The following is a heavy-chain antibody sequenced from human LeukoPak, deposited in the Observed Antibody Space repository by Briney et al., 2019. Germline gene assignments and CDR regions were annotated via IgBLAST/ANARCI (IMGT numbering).Heavy chain of an antibody. CDR3: ARDAYSSSRNDY. V-gene: IGHV3-23*01. D-gene: IGHD6-13*01. J-gene: IGHJ4*02. Sequence: GGTLRLSCAASGFTFSSYGMSWVRQAPGRGLEWVSSIRGSAGNAYYADSVKGRFTISRDDSTNTLHLQMSSLRAEDTAMYYCARDAYSSSRNDYWGQGTLVTVSS. CDR1: GFTFSSYG. CDR2: IRGSAGNA.